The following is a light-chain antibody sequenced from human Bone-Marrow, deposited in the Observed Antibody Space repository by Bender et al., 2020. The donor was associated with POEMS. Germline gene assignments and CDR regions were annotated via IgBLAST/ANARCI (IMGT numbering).Light chain of an antibody. V-gene: IGLV2-14*01. Sequence: QSALTQPASVSASPGQSITISCAGTSSDVGVYNHVSWYQQHPGKVPKLIISEVNNRPSGVSNRFSGSKSGNTASLTISGLQAEDEADYYCSSYTSSSTVIFGGGTKLTVL. J-gene: IGLJ2*01. CDR2: EVN. CDR1: SSDVGVYNH. CDR3: SSYTSSSTVI.